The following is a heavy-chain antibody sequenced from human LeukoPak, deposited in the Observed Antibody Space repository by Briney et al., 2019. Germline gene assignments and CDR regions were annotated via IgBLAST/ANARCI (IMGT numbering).Heavy chain of an antibody. D-gene: IGHD5-18*01. J-gene: IGHJ4*02. V-gene: IGHV4-39*01. Sequence: PSETLFLTCTVSGGSISSYSYSWGWIRQPPGKGLEWIGSIYYSGSTYYNPSLKSRVTISVDTSKNQFSLKLSSVTAADTAVYYCASERNTARDFDYWGQGTLVTVSS. CDR3: ASERNTARDFDY. CDR1: GGSISSYSYS. CDR2: IYYSGST.